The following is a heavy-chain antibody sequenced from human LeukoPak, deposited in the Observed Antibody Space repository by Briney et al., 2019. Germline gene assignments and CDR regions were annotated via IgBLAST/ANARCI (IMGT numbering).Heavy chain of an antibody. CDR1: GGSISSYY. D-gene: IGHD6-13*01. CDR3: ARRGSSWHSYDY. J-gene: IGHJ4*03. Sequence: SETLSLTYTVSGGSISSYYWTWIRQPAGKGLEWIGNIYDSGSPNYNPSLMSRVTISVDTSKNQFSLKLSSVTAADTAVYYCARRGSSWHSYDYWGQGTTVTVSS. V-gene: IGHV4-59*08. CDR2: IYDSGSP.